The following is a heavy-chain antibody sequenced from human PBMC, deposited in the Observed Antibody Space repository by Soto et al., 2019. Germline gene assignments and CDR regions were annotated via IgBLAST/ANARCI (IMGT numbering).Heavy chain of an antibody. J-gene: IGHJ6*02. V-gene: IGHV3-48*01. CDR2: ISSSSGTI. D-gene: IGHD2-2*01. Sequence: GGSLRLSCTASGFTFSDYSMNCVRHAPGKGLEWVSYISSSSGTIHYADSVKGRFTISRDNDKSSLFLHMNSLRAEVTAVYSCARALKQGSTTRFGIDVRGQRTTVPVSS. CDR3: ARALKQGSTTRFGIDV. CDR1: GFTFSDYS.